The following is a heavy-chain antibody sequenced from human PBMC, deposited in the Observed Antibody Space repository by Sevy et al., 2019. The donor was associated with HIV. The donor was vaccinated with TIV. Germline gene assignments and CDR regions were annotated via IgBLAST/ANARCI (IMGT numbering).Heavy chain of an antibody. CDR1: GYTFTNYH. J-gene: IGHJ1*01. CDR2: ITPNNGDT. Sequence: ASVKVSCKASGYTFTNYHITWVRQAPGQGLEWMGRITPNNGDTNYAQRLQGRVTMTTDTSTSTVYRELRGLRSDDTAVYYCARAPSGSQGPGQYFHHWGQGTLVTVSS. CDR3: ARAPSGSQGPGQYFHH. D-gene: IGHD1-26*01. V-gene: IGHV1-18*01.